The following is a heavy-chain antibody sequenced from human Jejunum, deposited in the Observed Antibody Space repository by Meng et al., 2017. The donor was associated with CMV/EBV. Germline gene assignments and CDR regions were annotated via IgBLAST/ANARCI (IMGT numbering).Heavy chain of an antibody. D-gene: IGHD6-13*01. CDR3: ARVIEIKSNIGSWHQLYFDY. Sequence: VEEVLFWVLVRGPCASVPDSGNASGFTFTTYAIAWVPQAHGQGLEWMGWISAHNGNTDYAQNFEGRVTMTTDTSTSKDYMELRSLRSDDTAVFYCARVIEIKSNIGSWHQLYFDYWGQGSLVTVSS. J-gene: IGHJ4*02. CDR2: ISAHNGNT. CDR1: GFTFTTYA. V-gene: IGHV1-18*01.